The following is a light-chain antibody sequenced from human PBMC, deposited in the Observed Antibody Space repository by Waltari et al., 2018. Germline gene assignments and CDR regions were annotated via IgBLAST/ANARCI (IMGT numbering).Light chain of an antibody. CDR1: SRDAGGYNY. CDR3: SSYTSITTLV. J-gene: IGLJ1*01. V-gene: IGLV2-14*01. CDR2: EVT. Sequence: QYVLTQPASVSGSPGQPIPLSCTGTSRDAGGYNYLSWYQQHPGKAPKLMIYEVTKRPSGVSNRFSGSKSGNTASLTISGLQPEDEADYYCSSYTSITTLVFGTGTKATVL.